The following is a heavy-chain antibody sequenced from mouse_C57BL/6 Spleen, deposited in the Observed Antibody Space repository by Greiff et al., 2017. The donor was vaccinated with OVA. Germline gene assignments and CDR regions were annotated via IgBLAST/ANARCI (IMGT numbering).Heavy chain of an antibody. J-gene: IGHJ2*01. CDR3: ARGTTAYFDY. CDR1: GYTFTSYT. D-gene: IGHD1-2*01. Sequence: QVQLKQSGAELARPGASVKMSCKASGYTFTSYTMHWVKQRPGQGLEWIGYITPSSGYTKYNQKFKDKATLTADKSSSTAYMQLSSLTSEDAAVDYCARGTTAYFDYWGQGTTLTVSS. V-gene: IGHV1-4*01. CDR2: ITPSSGYT.